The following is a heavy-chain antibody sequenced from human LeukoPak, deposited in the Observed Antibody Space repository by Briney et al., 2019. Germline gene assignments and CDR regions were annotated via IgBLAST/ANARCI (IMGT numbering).Heavy chain of an antibody. V-gene: IGHV1-69*02. J-gene: IGHJ6*02. D-gene: IGHD2-15*01. CDR1: GGTFSSYT. CDR2: IIPILGIA. Sequence: GASVKVSCKASGGTFSSYTISWVRQAPGQGLEWMGRIIPILGIANYAQKFQGRVTITADKSTSTAYMELSSLRSEDTAVYYCARMVEGLVPYYYYGMDVWGQGTTVTVSS. CDR3: ARMVEGLVPYYYYGMDV.